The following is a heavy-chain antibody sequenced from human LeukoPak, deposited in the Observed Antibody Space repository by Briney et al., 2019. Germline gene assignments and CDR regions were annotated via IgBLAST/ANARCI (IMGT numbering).Heavy chain of an antibody. CDR3: AKVPYDSSGYYYFDY. J-gene: IGHJ4*02. D-gene: IGHD3-22*01. V-gene: IGHV3-23*01. CDR2: ISGSGGST. Sequence: PGGTLRLSCAASGFTFSSYVMSWVRQAPGKGLEWVSAISGSGGSTYYADSVKGRFTISRDNSKNTLYLQMNSLGAEDTAVYYCAKVPYDSSGYYYFDYWGQGTLVTVSS. CDR1: GFTFSSYV.